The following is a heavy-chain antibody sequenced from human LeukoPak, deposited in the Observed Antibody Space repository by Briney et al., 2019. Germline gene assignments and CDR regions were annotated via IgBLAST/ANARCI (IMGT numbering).Heavy chain of an antibody. D-gene: IGHD3-22*01. J-gene: IGHJ4*02. V-gene: IGHV1-69*05. CDR1: GGTFSSYA. CDR2: IIPIFGTA. CDR3: ASPRQYYYDSSGYTVFDY. Sequence: AASVKVSCKASGGTFSSYAISWVRQAPGQGLEWMGGIIPIFGTANYAQKFQGRVTITTDESTSTAYMELSSLRSKDTAVYYCASPRQYYYDSSGYTVFDYWGQGTLVTVSS.